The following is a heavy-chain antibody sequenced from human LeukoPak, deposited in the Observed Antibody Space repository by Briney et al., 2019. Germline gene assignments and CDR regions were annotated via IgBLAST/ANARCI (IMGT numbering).Heavy chain of an antibody. CDR2: INHSGST. Sequence: SETLSLTCAVYAESFSDYYWSWIRQPPGKGLEWIGEINHSGSTNYNPSLKSRVTISVGTSKNQFSLKLSSVTAADTAVYYCASKYYDSSGYRDYWGQGTLVTVSS. D-gene: IGHD3-22*01. CDR1: AESFSDYY. J-gene: IGHJ4*02. CDR3: ASKYYDSSGYRDY. V-gene: IGHV4-34*01.